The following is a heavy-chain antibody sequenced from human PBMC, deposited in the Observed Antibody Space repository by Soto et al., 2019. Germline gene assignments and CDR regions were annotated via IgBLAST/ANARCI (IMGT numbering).Heavy chain of an antibody. D-gene: IGHD3-22*01. CDR1: KGW. J-gene: IGHJ4*01. CDR2: NKSKTEGRTT. CDR3: ATDFPYYNSSRRRYFDY. V-gene: IGHV3-15*06. Sequence: KGWMTLVRKKKGKGMEWLGRNKSKTEGRTTNYAAPVKGRFTVPRDDSKNTLYLQMNSLQTEDTAVYYCATDFPYYNSSRRRYFDYWGHGTPVTVSS.